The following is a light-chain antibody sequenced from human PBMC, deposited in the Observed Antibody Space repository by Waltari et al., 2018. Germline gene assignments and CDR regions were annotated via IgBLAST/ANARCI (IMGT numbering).Light chain of an antibody. CDR3: QQYDNYWT. J-gene: IGKJ1*01. Sequence: DIQMTQSPYTLSASVGARVTITCRASQSITNWLAWYQQKPGKAPKLLIYRASNLESGVPSRFSGSGSGTEFTLTISSLQPDDFATYYCQQYDNYWTFGQGTKVEIK. V-gene: IGKV1-5*03. CDR2: RAS. CDR1: QSITNW.